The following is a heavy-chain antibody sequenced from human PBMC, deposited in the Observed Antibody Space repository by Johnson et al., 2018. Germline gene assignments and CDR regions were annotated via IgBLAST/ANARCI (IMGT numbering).Heavy chain of an antibody. J-gene: IGHJ6*02. Sequence: VQLVESGGGLVQPGGSLRLSCAASGFTFSSYWMHWVRQAPGKGLVWVSRINSDGSSTSYADSVKGRFTISRDNAKNTLYRQMNSLRAEDTAVYYCARWGIVVVTGLYYYGMDVWGQGTTVTVSS. CDR3: ARWGIVVVTGLYYYGMDV. CDR1: GFTFSSYW. D-gene: IGHD2-21*02. CDR2: INSDGSST. V-gene: IGHV3-74*02.